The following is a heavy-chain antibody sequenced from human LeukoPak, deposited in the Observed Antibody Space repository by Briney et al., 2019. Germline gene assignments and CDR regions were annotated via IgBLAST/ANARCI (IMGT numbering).Heavy chain of an antibody. D-gene: IGHD6-6*01. CDR1: GFTFSSYS. CDR3: ARCSSSTTGWFDP. CDR2: ISSSSSTI. J-gene: IGHJ5*02. Sequence: GGSLRLSCAASGFTFSSYSMNWVRQAPGKGLEWVSYISSSSSTIYYADSVKGRFTISRDNAKNSLYLQMNSLRAEDTAVYYCARCSSSTTGWFDPWGQGTLVTVSS. V-gene: IGHV3-48*01.